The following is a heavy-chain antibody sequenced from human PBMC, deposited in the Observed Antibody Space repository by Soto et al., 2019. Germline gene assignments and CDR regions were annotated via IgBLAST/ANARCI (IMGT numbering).Heavy chain of an antibody. J-gene: IGHJ6*03. CDR1: GYTFTSYA. CDR2: INAGNGNT. CDR3: ARNPVPYYYMDV. Sequence: VQLVQSGAEVKKPGASVKVSCKASGYTFTSYAMHWVRQAPGQRLEWMGWINAGNGNTKYSQKFQGRVTITRDTSASTAYMELSSLRSEDTAVYYCARNPVPYYYMDVWGKGTTVTVSS. V-gene: IGHV1-3*01.